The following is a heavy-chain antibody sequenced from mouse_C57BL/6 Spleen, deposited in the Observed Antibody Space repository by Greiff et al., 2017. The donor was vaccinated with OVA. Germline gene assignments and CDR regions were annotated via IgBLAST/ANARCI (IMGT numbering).Heavy chain of an antibody. D-gene: IGHD2-4*01. CDR2: IDPNSGGT. CDR1: GYTFTSYW. CDR3: AREGVFYYDYGGFAY. J-gene: IGHJ3*01. V-gene: IGHV1-72*01. Sequence: QVQLQQSGAELVKPGASVKLSCKASGYTFTSYWMHWVKQRPGRGLEWIGRIDPNSGGTKYNEKFKSKATLTVDKPSSTAYMQLSSLTSEDSAVYDCAREGVFYYDYGGFAYWGQGTLVTVSA.